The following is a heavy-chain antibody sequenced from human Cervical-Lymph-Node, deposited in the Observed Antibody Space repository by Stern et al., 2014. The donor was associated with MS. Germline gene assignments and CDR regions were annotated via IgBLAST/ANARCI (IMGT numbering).Heavy chain of an antibody. D-gene: IGHD5-12*01. CDR2: VYPGDSDT. CDR3: TRPGMVATDPVDY. Sequence: VQLGQSGAEVKKPGESLKISCKASGYSFTTFWIGWVRQMPGKGLEWMGIVYPGDSDTRYSPSCQGHVTVSADKSTGTAYLQWSSLKASDTAMYYCTRPGMVATDPVDYWGQGTRVTVAS. CDR1: GYSFTTFW. V-gene: IGHV5-51*01. J-gene: IGHJ4*02.